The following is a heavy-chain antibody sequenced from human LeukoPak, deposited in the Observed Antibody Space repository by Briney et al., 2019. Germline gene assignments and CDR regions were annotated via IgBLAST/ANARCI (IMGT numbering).Heavy chain of an antibody. V-gene: IGHV3-23*01. Sequence: GGSLRLSCAASGFTFSSFAMSWVRQAPGKGLEWVSVITPSDGSTYYSDSVRGRFTISRDNSKNTMYLQMNSLRAEDTAVYYCAKDTPLTAYSSGWSVNCFDYWGQGTLVPVSS. CDR1: GFTFSSFA. CDR3: AKDTPLTAYSSGWSVNCFDY. J-gene: IGHJ4*02. D-gene: IGHD6-19*01. CDR2: ITPSDGST.